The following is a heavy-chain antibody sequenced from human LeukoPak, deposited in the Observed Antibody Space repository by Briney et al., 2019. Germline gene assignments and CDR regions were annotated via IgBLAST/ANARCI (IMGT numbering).Heavy chain of an antibody. V-gene: IGHV3-7*01. J-gene: IGHJ4*02. D-gene: IGHD3-3*01. CDR2: IKQDGTEK. Sequence: GDSLRLSCAASGFTFTTYWMSWVRQAPGKGLEWVANIKQDGTEKYYVDSVKGRFTISRDNAKNSLYLQMNSLRAEDTAVYYCARESEIRFLEWLFVFDYWGQGTLVTVSS. CDR1: GFTFTTYW. CDR3: ARESEIRFLEWLFVFDY.